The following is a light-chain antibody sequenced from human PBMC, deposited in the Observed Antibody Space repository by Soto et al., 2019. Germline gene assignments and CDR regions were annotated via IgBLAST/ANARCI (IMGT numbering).Light chain of an antibody. CDR3: QEYNNYWT. J-gene: IGKJ1*01. CDR1: QSVRSNF. Sequence: EIVLTQSPGTLSLSPGERATLSCRASQSVRSNFLAWYQQKPGQAPRLLIYGASNRATGIPDRFSGSGSGTEFTLTISSLHPDDFATYYCQEYNNYWTFGQGTKVDIK. V-gene: IGKV3-20*01. CDR2: GAS.